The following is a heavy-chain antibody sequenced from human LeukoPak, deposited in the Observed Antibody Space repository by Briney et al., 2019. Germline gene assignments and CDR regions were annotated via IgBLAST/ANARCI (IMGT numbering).Heavy chain of an antibody. CDR1: GGSISSYY. CDR3: ARLRLLGGPRSNYYYYGMDV. CDR2: IYYSGST. D-gene: IGHD2-15*01. Sequence: SETLSLTCTVSGGSISSYYWSWIRQPPGKGLEWIGNIYYSGSTNYNPSLKSRVTISVDTSKNQFSLKLSSVTAADTAVYYCARLRLLGGPRSNYYYYGMDVWGQGTTVTVSS. V-gene: IGHV4-59*08. J-gene: IGHJ6*02.